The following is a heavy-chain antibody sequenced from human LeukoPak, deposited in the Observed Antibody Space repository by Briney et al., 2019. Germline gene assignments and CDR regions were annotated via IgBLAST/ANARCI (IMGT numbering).Heavy chain of an antibody. J-gene: IGHJ4*02. D-gene: IGHD3-22*01. CDR2: IKREGSEK. Sequence: GGSLRLSCSASGFTFSVFWMSWVRQAPGKGREGVANIKREGSEKYYVDAVGGRFTISRDNAQNSLYLQMKSLSTEDKAVYYCARGQYYYDSSGHFYFDYWGQGTLVTVSS. CDR1: GFTFSVFW. CDR3: ARGQYYYDSSGHFYFDY. V-gene: IGHV3-7*01.